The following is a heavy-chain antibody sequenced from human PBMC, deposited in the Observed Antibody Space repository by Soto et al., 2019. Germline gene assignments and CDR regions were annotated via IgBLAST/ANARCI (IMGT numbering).Heavy chain of an antibody. CDR1: GFSVSSNY. J-gene: IGHJ4*02. Sequence: EVQSVESGGGLVQPGGSLRLSCVASGFSVSSNYMTWVRQAPGKGLEWVSVIYSDGSTFYADSVKGRFTISRDNSQNTVNLQMISLRVEDTAVYYCAGDPHASSWALHYWGQGTLVTVSS. V-gene: IGHV3-66*01. CDR3: AGDPHASSWALHY. CDR2: IYSDGST. D-gene: IGHD6-6*01.